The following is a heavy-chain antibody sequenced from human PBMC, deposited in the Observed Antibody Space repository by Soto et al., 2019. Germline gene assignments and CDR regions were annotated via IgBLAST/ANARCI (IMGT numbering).Heavy chain of an antibody. J-gene: IGHJ6*02. CDR2: ITYDGSQI. Sequence: QVQLVESGGGVVQPGRSLRLSCAASGFTFPSFGMHWVRQAPGKGLEWVALITYDGSQIYYADAVKGRFTISRDNGDNTMYLQIDNLRTEDTATYVCGKGRGEMNSANYYGLDVWGQGTTVTVS. CDR3: GKGRGEMNSANYYGLDV. V-gene: IGHV3-30*18. CDR1: GFTFPSFG. D-gene: IGHD1-7*01.